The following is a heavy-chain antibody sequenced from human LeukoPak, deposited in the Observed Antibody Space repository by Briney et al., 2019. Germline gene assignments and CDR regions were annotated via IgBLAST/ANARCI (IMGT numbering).Heavy chain of an antibody. CDR1: GDSITNHY. Sequence: NPSETLSLTCTVSGDSITNHYWNWIRQPPGKGLEWIGNLFHTGNTDYNPSLKSRVTISIQTSKNQFSLKLSSVTAADTAVYYCARTQLYFDILTGNHNYFAYWARGFWSPSPQ. V-gene: IGHV4-59*11. J-gene: IGHJ4*02. CDR2: LFHTGNT. D-gene: IGHD3-9*01. CDR3: ARTQLYFDILTGNHNYFAY.